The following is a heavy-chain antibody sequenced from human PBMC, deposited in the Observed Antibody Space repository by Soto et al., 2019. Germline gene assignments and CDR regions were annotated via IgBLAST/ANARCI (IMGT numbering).Heavy chain of an antibody. D-gene: IGHD1-1*01. CDR1: GYTFTSYG. CDR2: ISAHNGNT. V-gene: IGHV1-18*01. J-gene: IGHJ4*02. Sequence: QVHLVQSGAEVKKPGASVKVSCKASGYTFTSYGITWVRQAPGQGLEWMGWISAHNGNTDYAQKLQGRVIVTRDSSTRTAYLELSSLRSDDTAVYSCARERYGDYWGQGALVTVSS. CDR3: ARERYGDY.